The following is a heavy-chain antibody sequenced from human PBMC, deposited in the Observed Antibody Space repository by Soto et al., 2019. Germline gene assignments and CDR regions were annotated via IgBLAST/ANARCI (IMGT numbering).Heavy chain of an antibody. J-gene: IGHJ6*02. D-gene: IGHD3-3*01. CDR2: ISNSGDGT. Sequence: GGSLRISCAASGFTFSTYAMTWVRQAPGKGLEWVSLISNSGDGTYYADSVKGRFTISRDNSQRTLNLQMNSLRAEDTAVYYCAKNGDFWSWGMDVWGQGTTVTVSS. CDR1: GFTFSTYA. CDR3: AKNGDFWSWGMDV. V-gene: IGHV3-23*01.